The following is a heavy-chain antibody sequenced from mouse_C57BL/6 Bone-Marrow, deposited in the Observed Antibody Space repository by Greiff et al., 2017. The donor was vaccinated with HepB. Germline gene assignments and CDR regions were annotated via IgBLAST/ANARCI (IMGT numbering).Heavy chain of an antibody. J-gene: IGHJ4*01. CDR3: TISVLIYAMDY. Sequence: QVHVKHSGAELVRPGASVTLSCKASGYTFTDYEMHWVKQTPVHGLEWIGAIDPETGGTAYNQKFKGKAILTADKSSSTAYMELRSLTSEDSAVYYCTISVLIYAMDYWGQGTSVTVSS. CDR2: IDPETGGT. CDR1: GYTFTDYE. V-gene: IGHV1-15*01.